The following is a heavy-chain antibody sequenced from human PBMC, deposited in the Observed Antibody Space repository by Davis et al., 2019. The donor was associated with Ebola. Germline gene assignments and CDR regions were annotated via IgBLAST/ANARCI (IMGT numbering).Heavy chain of an antibody. CDR1: GGSFSGYY. CDR2: INYSGST. CDR3: ARVNYDFWSGYYSGTWFDP. Sequence: SETLSLTCAVYGGSFSGYYWSWIRQPPGKGLEWIGEINYSGSTNYNPSLKSRVTISVDKSKNQFSLKLSSVTAAATAVYYCARVNYDFWSGYYSGTWFDPWGQGTLVTVSS. V-gene: IGHV4-34*01. D-gene: IGHD3-3*01. J-gene: IGHJ5*02.